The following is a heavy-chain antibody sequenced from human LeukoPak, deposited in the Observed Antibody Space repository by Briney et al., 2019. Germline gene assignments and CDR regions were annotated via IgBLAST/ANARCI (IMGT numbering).Heavy chain of an antibody. J-gene: IGHJ4*02. CDR2: IYSGGST. Sequence: GGSLRLSCAASGFTVSSNYMSWVRQAPGKGLEWVSVIYSGGSTYYADSVKGRFTIPRDNSKNTLYLQMNSLRAEDTAVYYCARDYRAGVQLDYWGQGTLVTVSS. D-gene: IGHD3-10*01. CDR1: GFTVSSNY. V-gene: IGHV3-53*01. CDR3: ARDYRAGVQLDY.